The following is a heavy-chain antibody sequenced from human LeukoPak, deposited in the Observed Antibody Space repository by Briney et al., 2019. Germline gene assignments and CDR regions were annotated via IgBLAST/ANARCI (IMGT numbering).Heavy chain of an antibody. CDR3: VRHGLGSSWFGFDY. J-gene: IGHJ4*02. V-gene: IGHV5-51*01. CDR2: IYPGDSDP. Sequence: GESLKISCKGSGYTFTTYWIGWVRQMPGKGLEWMGIIYPGDSDPRYSPSFQGQVTISADTSIRTAYLQWSSLMASHSALFYCVRHGLGSSWFGFDYWGQGTLVTVSS. CDR1: GYTFTTYW. D-gene: IGHD6-13*01.